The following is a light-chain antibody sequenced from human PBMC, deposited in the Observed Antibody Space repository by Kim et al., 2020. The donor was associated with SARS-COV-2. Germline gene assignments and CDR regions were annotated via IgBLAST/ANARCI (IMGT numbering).Light chain of an antibody. CDR2: AAY. Sequence: SVGDRVTSTCRASQSISSYLNWYQQKPGKAPKLLIYAAYSLQSGVPSRFSGSGSVTDFTLTISSLQPEDFATYYCQQSYSTPPWTFGQGTKVEIK. J-gene: IGKJ1*01. CDR1: QSISSY. V-gene: IGKV1-39*01. CDR3: QQSYSTPPWT.